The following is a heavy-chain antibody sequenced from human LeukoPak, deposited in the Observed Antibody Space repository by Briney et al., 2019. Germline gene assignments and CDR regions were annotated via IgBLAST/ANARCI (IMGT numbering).Heavy chain of an antibody. V-gene: IGHV1-69*06. CDR3: ARDYNYGSGSYYEENWFDP. Sequence: ASVKVSCKAFGGTFSSYAISWVRQAPGQGLEWMGGIIPIFGTANYAQKFQGRVTITADKSTSTAYMELSSLRSEDTAVYYCARDYNYGSGSYYEENWFDPWGQGTLVTVSS. J-gene: IGHJ5*02. D-gene: IGHD3-10*01. CDR1: GGTFSSYA. CDR2: IIPIFGTA.